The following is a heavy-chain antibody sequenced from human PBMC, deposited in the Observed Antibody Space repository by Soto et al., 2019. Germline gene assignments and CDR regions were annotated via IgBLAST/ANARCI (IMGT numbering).Heavy chain of an antibody. CDR1: GFTFSSYA. Sequence: VGSLRLSCSASGFTFSSYAMHWVRQAPGKGLEYVSAISSNGGSTYYADSVKGRFTISRDNSKNTLYLQMSSLRAEDTAVYYCVKVFKYYDSSGYYGYDYWGQGTLVTVSS. J-gene: IGHJ4*02. CDR2: ISSNGGST. D-gene: IGHD3-22*01. CDR3: VKVFKYYDSSGYYGYDY. V-gene: IGHV3-64D*06.